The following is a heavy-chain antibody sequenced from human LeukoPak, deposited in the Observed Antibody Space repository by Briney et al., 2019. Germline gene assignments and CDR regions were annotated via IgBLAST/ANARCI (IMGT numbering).Heavy chain of an antibody. J-gene: IGHJ3*02. V-gene: IGHV1-46*03. Sequence: ASVKVSCKASGYTFTNYYMHWVRQAPGQGLEWMGIINPSGGSTSYAQKFQGRVTMTRATSTTTVYMELSSLRSEDTAVYSCARDRTGYYYDSSGYYFDAFDIWGQGTMVTVSS. D-gene: IGHD3-22*01. CDR1: GYTFTNYY. CDR2: INPSGGST. CDR3: ARDRTGYYYDSSGYYFDAFDI.